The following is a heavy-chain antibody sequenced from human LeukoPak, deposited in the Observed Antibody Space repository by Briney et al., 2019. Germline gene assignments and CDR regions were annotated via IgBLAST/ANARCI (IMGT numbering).Heavy chain of an antibody. CDR2: INDDGSA. D-gene: IGHD2-15*01. CDR3: XRGXHPGWPLMDV. V-gene: IGHV4-34*01. CDR1: GGSSFSEYC. J-gene: IGHJ6*02. Sequence: SETLSLTCTVFGGSSFSEYCWTWIRQPPGKGLEWIGEINDDGSANYNPSLKSRVQISLDTSKNQFSLELRSLTAADTALYFCXRGXHPGWPLMDVWGQGTTVTVSS.